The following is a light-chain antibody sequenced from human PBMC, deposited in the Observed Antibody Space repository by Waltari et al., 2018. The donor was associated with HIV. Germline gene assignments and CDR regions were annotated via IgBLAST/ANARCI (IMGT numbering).Light chain of an antibody. Sequence: AIQMSQSPPSLSASVGDRVTITCRASQGIGNDLSLYQQRPGKAPTLLIYSASILQTGVSSRFSVSGSVTDFSLTISSLQPEDSATYYCLQDYIVPYTFGPGTKLDIK. CDR2: SAS. J-gene: IGKJ2*01. CDR1: QGIGND. V-gene: IGKV1-6*01. CDR3: LQDYIVPYT.